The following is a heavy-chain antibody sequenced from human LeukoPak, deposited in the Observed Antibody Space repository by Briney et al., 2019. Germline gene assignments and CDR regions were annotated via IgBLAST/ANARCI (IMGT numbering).Heavy chain of an antibody. J-gene: IGHJ4*02. CDR1: GFSFSRYE. D-gene: IGHD2-8*01. Sequence: GGSLRLSCIASGFSFSRYEMNWVRQAPGKGLEWIAYITSTGDRIQYADSVKGRFTISRDNTKNSLYLQLNSLRADDTALYYCVRDTKDYWGQGTLVTVSS. CDR3: VRDTKDY. V-gene: IGHV3-48*03. CDR2: ITSTGDRI.